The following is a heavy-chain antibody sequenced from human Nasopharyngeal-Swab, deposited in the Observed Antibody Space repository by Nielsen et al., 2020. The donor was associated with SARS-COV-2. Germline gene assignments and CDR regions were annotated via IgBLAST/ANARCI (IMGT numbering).Heavy chain of an antibody. CDR2: MSEDGRNK. D-gene: IGHD1-26*01. CDR1: GFTFSNYG. CDR3: AKDDGRYQKSPPFDY. Sequence: GSSLKISCAASGFTFSNYGMHWLRQAPRKGLEWVALMSEDGRNKYYAKSLEGRFTISRDNSKNTLFLQIHSLRAEDTAVYYCAKDDGRYQKSPPFDYWGQGALVTVSS. V-gene: IGHV3-30*18. J-gene: IGHJ4*02.